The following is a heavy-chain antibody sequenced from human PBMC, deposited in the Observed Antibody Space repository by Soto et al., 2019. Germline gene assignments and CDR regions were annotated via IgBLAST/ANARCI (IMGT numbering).Heavy chain of an antibody. D-gene: IGHD5-18*01. J-gene: IGHJ4*02. CDR1: GYTFISYS. CDR2: ISTYNGNT. Sequence: GASVKVSCKASGYTFISYSIAWVRQAPGQGLEWLGWISTYNGNTDHAQKLQGRVTLTTDTSTSTVYMELRSLRSDDTAVYYCARSSGYSYGYGDYWGQGTLVTVSS. CDR3: ARSSGYSYGYGDY. V-gene: IGHV1-18*04.